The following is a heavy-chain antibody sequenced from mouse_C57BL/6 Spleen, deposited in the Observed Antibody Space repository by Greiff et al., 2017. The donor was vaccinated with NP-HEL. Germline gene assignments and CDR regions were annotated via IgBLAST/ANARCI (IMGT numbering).Heavy chain of an antibody. CDR2: ISYDGSN. CDR3: ARDWIYDGYYYYAMDY. V-gene: IGHV3-6*01. CDR1: GYSITSGYY. J-gene: IGHJ4*01. D-gene: IGHD2-3*01. Sequence: EVQLVESGPGLVKPSQSLSLTCSVTGYSITSGYYWNWIRQFPGNKLEWMGYISYDGSNNYNPSLKNRISITRDTSKNQFFLKLNSVTTEDTATYYCARDWIYDGYYYYAMDYWGQGTSVTVSS.